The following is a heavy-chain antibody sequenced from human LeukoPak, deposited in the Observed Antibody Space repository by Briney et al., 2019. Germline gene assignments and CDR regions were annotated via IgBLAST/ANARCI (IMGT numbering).Heavy chain of an antibody. J-gene: IGHJ6*02. Sequence: GGSLRLSCAASGFTFSSYGMHWVRQAPGKGLEWVAVISYDGSNKYYADSVKGRFTISRDNSKNTLYLQMNSLRAEDTAVYYCARGSQKWLRYYYYYGMDVWGQGTTVTVSS. V-gene: IGHV3-30*03. CDR1: GFTFSSYG. CDR2: ISYDGSNK. D-gene: IGHD5-12*01. CDR3: ARGSQKWLRYYYYYGMDV.